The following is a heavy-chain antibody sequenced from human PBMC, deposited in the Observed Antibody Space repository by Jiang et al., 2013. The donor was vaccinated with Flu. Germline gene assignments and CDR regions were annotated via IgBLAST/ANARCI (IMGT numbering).Heavy chain of an antibody. D-gene: IGHD3-9*01. V-gene: IGHV4-4*07. CDR3: ARGGRYFVP. CDR2: IHSSGNN. CDR1: GDSISRYY. Sequence: PGLVKPSETLSLTCSVSGDSISRYYWSWIRQPAGKGLEWIGRIHSSGNNNYNPSLKSRVTMSVDTSNNQISLKLSSVTAADTAVYYCARGGRYFVPWGQGTLVTVSA. J-gene: IGHJ5*02.